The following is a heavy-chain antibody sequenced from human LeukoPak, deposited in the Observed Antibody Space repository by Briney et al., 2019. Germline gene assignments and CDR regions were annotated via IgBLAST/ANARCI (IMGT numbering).Heavy chain of an antibody. J-gene: IGHJ4*02. Sequence: GGSLRLSCAASGFTFSSYAMSWVRQAPGKGLEWVAVISYDGSNKYYADSVKGRFTISRDNSKNTLYLQMNSLRAEDTAVYYCANGYNWNDDDPKKFDYWGQGTLVTVSS. D-gene: IGHD1-20*01. CDR3: ANGYNWNDDDPKKFDY. CDR2: ISYDGSNK. CDR1: GFTFSSYA. V-gene: IGHV3-30*18.